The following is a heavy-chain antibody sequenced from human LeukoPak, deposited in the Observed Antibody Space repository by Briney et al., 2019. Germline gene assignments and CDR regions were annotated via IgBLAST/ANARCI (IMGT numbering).Heavy chain of an antibody. CDR3: ARVPDIVVVPAAIFTGWFDP. D-gene: IGHD2-2*01. V-gene: IGHV1-18*01. Sequence: ASVKVSCKASGYTFTSYGISWVRQAPGQGLEWMGWMSAYNGNTNYAQKLQGRVTMTTDTSTSTAYMELRSLRSDDTAVYYCARVPDIVVVPAAIFTGWFDPWGQGTLVTVSS. J-gene: IGHJ5*02. CDR1: GYTFTSYG. CDR2: MSAYNGNT.